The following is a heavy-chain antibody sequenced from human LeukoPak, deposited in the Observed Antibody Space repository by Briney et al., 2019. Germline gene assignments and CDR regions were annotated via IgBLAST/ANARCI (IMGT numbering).Heavy chain of an antibody. Sequence: APVKVSCKASGYTFTGYYMHWVRQAPGQGLEWMGWINPNSGGTNYAQKFQGRVTMTRDTSISTAYMELSRLRSDDTAVYYCARNRIAVAGTPYWGQGTLVTVSS. CDR2: INPNSGGT. V-gene: IGHV1-2*02. CDR1: GYTFTGYY. CDR3: ARNRIAVAGTPY. D-gene: IGHD6-19*01. J-gene: IGHJ4*02.